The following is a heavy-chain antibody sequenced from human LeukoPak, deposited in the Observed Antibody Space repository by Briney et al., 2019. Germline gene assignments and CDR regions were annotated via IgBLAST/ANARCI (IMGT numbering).Heavy chain of an antibody. D-gene: IGHD5-24*01. J-gene: IGHJ4*02. CDR2: IYPGDSDT. CDR1: GYSFTSYW. V-gene: IGHV5-51*01. Sequence: GESLKISCKGSGYSFTSYWIGWVRQMPGKGLEWMGIIYPGDSDTRYRPSFQGQVTISADKSISTAYLQWSSLKASDTAMYYCVRPSTVEMATITYFDYWGQGTLVTVSS. CDR3: VRPSTVEMATITYFDY.